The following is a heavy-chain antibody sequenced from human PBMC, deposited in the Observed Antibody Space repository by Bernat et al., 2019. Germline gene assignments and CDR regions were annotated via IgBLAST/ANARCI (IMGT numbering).Heavy chain of an antibody. V-gene: IGHV3-11*01. Sequence: QVQLVESGGGLVKPGGSLRLSCAASGFTFSDYYMSWIRQAPGKGLEWVSYISSSGSTIYYADSVKGRFTISRDNAKNSLYLQMNSLRAEDTAVYYCARVLQGDFWSAHGYYYYYMDVWGKGTTVTVSS. CDR3: ARVLQGDFWSAHGYYYYYMDV. CDR2: ISSSGSTI. CDR1: GFTFSDYY. D-gene: IGHD3-3*01. J-gene: IGHJ6*03.